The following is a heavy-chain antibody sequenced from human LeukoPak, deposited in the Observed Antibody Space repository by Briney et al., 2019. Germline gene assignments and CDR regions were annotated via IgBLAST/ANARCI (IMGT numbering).Heavy chain of an antibody. Sequence: GRSLRLSCAASGFTFSSYGMHWVRQAPGKGLEWVAVISYDGSNKYYADSVKGRFTISRDNSKNTLYLQMNSLRAEDTAVYYCAKDPGGYSGYDHPIDYWGQGTLVTVFS. J-gene: IGHJ4*02. CDR3: AKDPGGYSGYDHPIDY. CDR1: GFTFSSYG. V-gene: IGHV3-30*18. CDR2: ISYDGSNK. D-gene: IGHD5-12*01.